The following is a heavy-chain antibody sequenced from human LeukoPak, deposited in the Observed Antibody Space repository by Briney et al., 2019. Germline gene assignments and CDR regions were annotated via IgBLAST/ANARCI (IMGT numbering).Heavy chain of an antibody. D-gene: IGHD3-10*01. J-gene: IGHJ4*02. V-gene: IGHV4-59*08. CDR2: IYYSGST. CDR1: GGSLSSYY. CDR3: ARSGGDYGSGSYFPTPPDY. Sequence: SETLSLTCTVSGGSLSSYYWSWIRQPPGKGLEWIGYIYYSGSTNYNPSLKSRVTISVDTSKNQFSLKLSSVTAADTAVYYCARSGGDYGSGSYFPTPPDYWGQGTLVTVFS.